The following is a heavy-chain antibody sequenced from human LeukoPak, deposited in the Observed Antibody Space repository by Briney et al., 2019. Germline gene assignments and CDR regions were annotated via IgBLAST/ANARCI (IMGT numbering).Heavy chain of an antibody. V-gene: IGHV3-15*01. CDR3: TTLRLTASDY. CDR2: IKSRADGGTI. J-gene: IGHJ4*02. Sequence: GGSLRLSCEAAGSTFSNAWMSWVRQAPGKGLEWVGRIKSRADGGTIDYAVPVKGRFIISRDDSRNTLYLQMNSLKIEDTAMYYCTTLRLTASDYWGQGTRVSVSS. CDR1: GSTFSNAW. D-gene: IGHD2-21*02.